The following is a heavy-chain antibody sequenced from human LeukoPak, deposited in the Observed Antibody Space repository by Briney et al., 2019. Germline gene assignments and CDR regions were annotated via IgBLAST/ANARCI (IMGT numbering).Heavy chain of an antibody. V-gene: IGHV4-34*01. Sequence: SETLSLTCAVYGGSFSGYYWSWIRQPPGKGLEWIGEINHSGSTNYNPSLKSRVTISVDTSKNQFSLKLSSVTAADTAVYYCARVSVATAIGKYGMDVWGQGTTVTVSS. CDR1: GGSFSGYY. CDR3: ARVSVATAIGKYGMDV. CDR2: INHSGST. J-gene: IGHJ6*02. D-gene: IGHD2-21*02.